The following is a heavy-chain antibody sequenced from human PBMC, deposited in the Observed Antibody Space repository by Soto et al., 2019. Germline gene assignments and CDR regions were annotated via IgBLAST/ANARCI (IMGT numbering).Heavy chain of an antibody. Sequence: LRLSCAASGFTVGNNYMSWVRQAPGKGLEWVSLIYSTGTTKYADSVKGRFTVSRDNAKNTLYLQMNSLRAEDTAVYYCAKDGRGSGSHYNSFGYWGQGTLVTVSS. CDR2: IYSTGTT. CDR1: GFTVGNNY. J-gene: IGHJ4*02. CDR3: AKDGRGSGSHYNSFGY. D-gene: IGHD3-10*01. V-gene: IGHV3-53*01.